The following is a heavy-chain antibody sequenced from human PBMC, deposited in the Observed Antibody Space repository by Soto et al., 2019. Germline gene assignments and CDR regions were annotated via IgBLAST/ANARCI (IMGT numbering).Heavy chain of an antibody. CDR1: GGSVSGDDW. CDR3: ARGSGWRVDP. V-gene: IGHV4-4*02. J-gene: IGHJ5*02. CDR2: IYQSGTT. Sequence: QVQLQESGPGLVKPSETLSLTCAVSGGSVSGDDWWSWVRQPPEKGLEWIGEIYQSGTTNYNPSLNRRVTISLDKSKNQLSLKLTSLTAADTAVYYCARGSGWRVDPWGQGTLVTGSS. D-gene: IGHD2-15*01.